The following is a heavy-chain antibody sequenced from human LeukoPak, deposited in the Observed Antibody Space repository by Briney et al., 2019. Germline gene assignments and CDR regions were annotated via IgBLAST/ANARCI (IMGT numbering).Heavy chain of an antibody. CDR2: IYYSGST. Sequence: SETLSLTCTVSGGSISSSSYYWGWIRQPPGKGLEWIGSIYYSGSTYYNPSLKSRVTISVDTSKNQFSLKLSSVTAADTAVYYCARARGQGALDYWGQGTLVTVSS. J-gene: IGHJ4*02. CDR1: GGSISSSSYY. CDR3: ARARGQGALDY. V-gene: IGHV4-39*07.